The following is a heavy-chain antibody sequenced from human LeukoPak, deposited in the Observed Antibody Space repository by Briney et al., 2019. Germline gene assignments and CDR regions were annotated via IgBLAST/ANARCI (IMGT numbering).Heavy chain of an antibody. Sequence: PGGSLRLSCAASGFTFSSYWMSWVRQAPGKGLEWVANIKQDGSEKYYVDSVKGRFTISRDNAKNPLYLQMNSLRAEDTAVYYCASNYYDSSGYYDHRFDYWGQGTLVTVPS. J-gene: IGHJ4*02. D-gene: IGHD3-22*01. CDR3: ASNYYDSSGYYDHRFDY. CDR2: IKQDGSEK. CDR1: GFTFSSYW. V-gene: IGHV3-7*01.